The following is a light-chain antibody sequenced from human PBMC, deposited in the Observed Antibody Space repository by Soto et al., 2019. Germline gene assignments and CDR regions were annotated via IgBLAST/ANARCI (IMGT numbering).Light chain of an antibody. CDR2: KAS. CDR3: QHYNSYSEA. CDR1: QDISRF. V-gene: IGKV1-5*03. Sequence: DVQMTQSPSAMSASVGDRVTITCRASQDISRFVAWFQQKPGKAPERLIYKASTLKSGVPSRFSGSGSGTEFTLTISSLQPDDFATYYCQHYNSYSEAFGQGTKVDIK. J-gene: IGKJ1*01.